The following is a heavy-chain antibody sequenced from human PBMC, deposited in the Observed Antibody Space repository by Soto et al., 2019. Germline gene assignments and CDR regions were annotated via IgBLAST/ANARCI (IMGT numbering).Heavy chain of an antibody. V-gene: IGHV1-18*01. CDR3: ARDRVGIAAAAGNVVFALDYDY. CDR2: ISAYNGNT. CDR1: GYTFTSYG. D-gene: IGHD6-13*01. Sequence: QVQLVQSGAEVKKPGASVKVSCKASGYTFTSYGITWVRQAPGQGLEWMGWISAYNGNTNYAQKLQGRVTMTTDASRSTAYMEVRSRRSGDTAVYYCARDRVGIAAAAGNVVFALDYDYWGQGTLVTVSS. J-gene: IGHJ4*02.